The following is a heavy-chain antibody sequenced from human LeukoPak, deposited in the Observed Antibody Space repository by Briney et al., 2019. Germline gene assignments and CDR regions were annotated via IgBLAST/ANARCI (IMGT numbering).Heavy chain of an antibody. J-gene: IGHJ4*02. V-gene: IGHV3-74*01. CDR2: INSDGSST. D-gene: IGHD3-22*01. CDR3: ARGGVYYYDSSATFDY. CDR1: GFTFSSYW. Sequence: GGSLRLSCAASGFTFSSYWMHWVRQAPGKGLVWVSRINSDGSSTSYADSVKGRFTTSRDNAKNTLYLQMNSLRAEDTAVYYCARGGVYYYDSSATFDYWGQGTLVTVSS.